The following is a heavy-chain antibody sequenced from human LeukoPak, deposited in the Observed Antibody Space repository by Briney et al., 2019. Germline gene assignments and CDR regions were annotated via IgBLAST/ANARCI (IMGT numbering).Heavy chain of an antibody. CDR2: IHSGGSA. CDR3: ARGGSSGNDYSSFDI. V-gene: IGHV3-53*04. D-gene: IGHD5-12*01. CDR1: GFTFSNYG. J-gene: IGHJ3*02. Sequence: GRSLRLSCAASGFTFSNYGMHWVRQPPGKGLEWVSVIHSGGSALYADSVKGRFTISRHNSKNTLYLQVNSLRAEDTAVYFCARGGSSGNDYSSFDIWGQGTMVTVSS.